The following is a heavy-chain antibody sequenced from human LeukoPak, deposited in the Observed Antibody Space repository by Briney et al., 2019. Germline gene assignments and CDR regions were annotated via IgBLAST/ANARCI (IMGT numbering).Heavy chain of an antibody. CDR2: IYYSGST. J-gene: IGHJ3*02. D-gene: IGHD1/OR15-1a*01. CDR1: GGSISSYY. Sequence: SETLSLTCTVSGGSISSYYWSWIRQPPRKGLEWIGYIYYSGSTNYNPSLKSRVTISVDTSKNQFSLKLSSVTAADTAVYYCARDLGITGTHAFDIWGQGTMVTVSS. CDR3: ARDLGITGTHAFDI. V-gene: IGHV4-59*01.